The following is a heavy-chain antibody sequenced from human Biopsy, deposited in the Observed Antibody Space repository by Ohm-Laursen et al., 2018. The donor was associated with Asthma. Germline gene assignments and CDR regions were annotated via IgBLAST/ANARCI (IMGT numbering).Heavy chain of an antibody. J-gene: IGHJ6*02. D-gene: IGHD6-13*01. CDR3: ASPSSSREILYYYYNMDI. CDR1: GGTFTTYS. Sequence: SSVKVSCKASGGTFTTYSISWVRQAPGQGLEWMGGISPVFGSTNIAQKFQGRVTISADIFTKTAYLEVSSLRSDDTAVYYCASPSSSREILYYYYNMDIWGQGTTVTV. CDR2: ISPVFGST. V-gene: IGHV1-69*06.